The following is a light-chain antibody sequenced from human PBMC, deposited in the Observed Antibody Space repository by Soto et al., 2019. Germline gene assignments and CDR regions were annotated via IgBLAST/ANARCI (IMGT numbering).Light chain of an antibody. Sequence: DIQLTQSPTSLSASVGDRVTIACRASQFIDSYLNWYQQKPGKAPKLLIYAASSLQSGVSSRFSGSGSGTDFTLTINNLQPEDFATYYCQQSYSTTRTFGQGTKVEIK. V-gene: IGKV1-39*01. CDR1: QFIDSY. CDR2: AAS. CDR3: QQSYSTTRT. J-gene: IGKJ1*01.